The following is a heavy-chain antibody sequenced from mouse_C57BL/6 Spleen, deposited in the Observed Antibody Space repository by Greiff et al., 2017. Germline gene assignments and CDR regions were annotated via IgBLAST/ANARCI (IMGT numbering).Heavy chain of an antibody. V-gene: IGHV1-9*01. Sequence: QVQLQQSGAELMKPGASVKLSCKATGYKFTGYWIEWVKQRTGHGLEWIGEILPGSGSTNYNEKFKGKAKFTADTSSNTAYRQLSSLTTEDSAIYYCARSHYYGISWFPSWRQSTLVTFSA. D-gene: IGHD1-1*01. CDR1: GYKFTGYW. CDR2: ILPGSGST. J-gene: IGHJ3*01. CDR3: ARSHYYGISWFPS.